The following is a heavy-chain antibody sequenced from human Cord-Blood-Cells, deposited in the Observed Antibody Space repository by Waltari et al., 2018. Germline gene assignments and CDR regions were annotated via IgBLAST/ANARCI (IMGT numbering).Heavy chain of an antibody. D-gene: IGHD3-10*01. CDR2: IYYSGST. J-gene: IGHJ5*02. V-gene: IGHV4-59*01. CDR1: GGPISSYY. Sequence: QVQLQESGPGLVKPSETLSLTCTVAGGPISSYYWSWIRQPPGKGLEWIGYIYYSGSTNYNPSLKSRVTISVDTSKNQFSLKLSSVTAADTAVYYCAREHGSGSYYNVSWFDPWGQGTLVTVSS. CDR3: AREHGSGSYYNVSWFDP.